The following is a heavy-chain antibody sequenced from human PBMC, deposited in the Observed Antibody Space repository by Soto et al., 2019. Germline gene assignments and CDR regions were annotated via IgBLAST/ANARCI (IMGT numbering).Heavy chain of an antibody. V-gene: IGHV5-51*01. CDR3: ARQALPSDYGSGRQYYFDY. CDR1: GYSLTSYW. J-gene: IGHJ4*02. D-gene: IGHD3-10*01. CDR2: IYPGDSDT. Sequence: GESLKNSCKGSGYSLTSYWIGWVRQMPGKGLEWMGIIYPGDSDTRYSPSFQGQVTISADKSISTAYLQWSSLKASDTAMYYCARQALPSDYGSGRQYYFDYWGQGTLVTVSS.